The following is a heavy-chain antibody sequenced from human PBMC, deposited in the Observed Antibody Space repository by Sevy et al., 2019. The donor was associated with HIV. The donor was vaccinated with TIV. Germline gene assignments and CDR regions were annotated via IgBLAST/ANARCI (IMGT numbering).Heavy chain of an antibody. J-gene: IGHJ4*02. CDR3: ARGRDYGTLDY. CDR2: IWYDGSNQ. CDR1: GFTFSMYG. D-gene: IGHD4-17*01. Sequence: GGSLRLSCAASGFTFSMYGMHWVRQAPGKGLEWVALIWYDGSNQYYVDSVKGRFTISRDNSKNTLYLQMNSLRAEDTAVYYCARGRDYGTLDYWGQGTLVNVSS. V-gene: IGHV3-33*01.